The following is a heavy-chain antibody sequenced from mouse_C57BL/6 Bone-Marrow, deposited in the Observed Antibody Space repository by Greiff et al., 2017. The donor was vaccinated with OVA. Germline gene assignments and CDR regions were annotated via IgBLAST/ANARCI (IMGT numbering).Heavy chain of an antibody. V-gene: IGHV8-8*01. CDR2: IWWGDDK. CDR1: GFSLSTFGMG. J-gene: IGHJ2*01. CDR3: ARPHYGSFDY. D-gene: IGHD1-1*01. Sequence: QVTLKESGPGILQPSQTLSLTCSFSGFSLSTFGMGVGWIRQPPGKGLEWLAHIWWGDDKYYNPALKSRPTISKDTSKNQVFLKSANVDTADTATYYCARPHYGSFDYWGQGTTLTVSS.